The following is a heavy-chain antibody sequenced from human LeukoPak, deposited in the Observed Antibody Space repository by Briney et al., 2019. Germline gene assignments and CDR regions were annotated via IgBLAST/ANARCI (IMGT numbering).Heavy chain of an antibody. Sequence: PGRSLRLSCAASGFTFDDYPMHWVRQAPGKGLEWVSSISWNSRIIAYVDSVRGRFTISRDNPKNSLYLQMNSLRPEDTAVYYCARGKLLWFGELLQNNWFDPWGQGTLVTVSS. V-gene: IGHV3-9*01. J-gene: IGHJ5*02. D-gene: IGHD3-10*01. CDR1: GFTFDDYP. CDR2: ISWNSRII. CDR3: ARGKLLWFGELLQNNWFDP.